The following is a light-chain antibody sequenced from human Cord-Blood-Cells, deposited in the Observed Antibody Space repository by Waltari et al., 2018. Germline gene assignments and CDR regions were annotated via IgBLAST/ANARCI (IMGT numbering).Light chain of an antibody. CDR3: QKYNSAS. CDR2: AAS. J-gene: IGKJ4*01. CDR1: QGISNY. Sequence: DIQMTQSPSSLSASVGDRVTITCRASQGISNYLAWYQQKPGKVPNLLIYAASTLQSGVPPLFNGSVSATDYTLTISNQQPEDVATDYDQKYNSASFGGGTKVEIK. V-gene: IGKV1-27*01.